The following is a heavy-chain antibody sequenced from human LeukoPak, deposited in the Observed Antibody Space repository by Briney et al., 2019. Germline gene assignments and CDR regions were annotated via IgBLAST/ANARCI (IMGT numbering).Heavy chain of an antibody. D-gene: IGHD6-13*01. CDR1: GFTFSSFA. Sequence: GGSLRLSCAASGFTFSSFAMSWVRQAPGKGLEWVSAITGSGGSTYHADSVKGRFTISRDNSKNTLYLQMNRLRAEDTAVYYCAKYSSSWYSDYWGQGTLVTVSS. J-gene: IGHJ4*02. V-gene: IGHV3-23*01. CDR2: ITGSGGST. CDR3: AKYSSSWYSDY.